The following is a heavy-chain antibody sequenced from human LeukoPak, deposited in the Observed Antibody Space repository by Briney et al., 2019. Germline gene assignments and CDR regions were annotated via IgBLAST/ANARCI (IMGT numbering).Heavy chain of an antibody. Sequence: GGSLRLSCAASGFTFSSYAMNWVRQAPGKGLEWVSAISGSGGSTHYAGSVKGRFAISRDNSKNTLYLQMNSLRSEDTAVYYCAKEDWYFDLWGRGTLVTVSS. CDR1: GFTFSSYA. CDR3: AKEDWYFDL. V-gene: IGHV3-23*01. CDR2: ISGSGGST. J-gene: IGHJ2*01.